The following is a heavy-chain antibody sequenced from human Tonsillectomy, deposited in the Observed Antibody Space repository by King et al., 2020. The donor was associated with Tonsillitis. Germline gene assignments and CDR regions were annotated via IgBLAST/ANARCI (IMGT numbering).Heavy chain of an antibody. CDR3: ARVESSGNYYMDV. J-gene: IGHJ6*03. Sequence: VQLVESGGGVVQPGRSLRLSCAASGFTFSHYGMHWVRQAPGKGLGWVAVIWYEGSNKYYADSVKGRFTISRDNSKDTLFLQMNSLRAEDTAVYYCARVESSGNYYMDVWGKGTTVTVSS. D-gene: IGHD3-10*01. V-gene: IGHV3-33*08. CDR2: IWYEGSNK. CDR1: GFTFSHYG.